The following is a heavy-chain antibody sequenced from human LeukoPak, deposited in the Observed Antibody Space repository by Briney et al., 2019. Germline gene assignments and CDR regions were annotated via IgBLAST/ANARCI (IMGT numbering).Heavy chain of an antibody. CDR3: AKGRDGYNLAFDI. CDR1: EFTLDGYG. Sequence: GGSLRLSCTASEFTLDGYGMSWVRQAPGKGLEWVSGINWNGGGTAYADSVKGRFTISRDNAQNSLYMQMNNLRAEDTALYYCAKGRDGYNLAFDIWGQGTMVTVSS. J-gene: IGHJ3*02. CDR2: INWNGGGT. V-gene: IGHV3-20*04. D-gene: IGHD5-24*01.